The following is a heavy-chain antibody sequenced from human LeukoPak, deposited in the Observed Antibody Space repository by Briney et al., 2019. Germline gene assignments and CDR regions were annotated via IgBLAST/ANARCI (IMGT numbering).Heavy chain of an antibody. Sequence: SETLSLTCTVSGGSISSYYWSWIRQPPGKGLEWIGYIYYSGGTNYNPSLKSRVTISVDTSKNQFSLKLSSVTAADTAVYYCARGFNYYDSSGYYYIDAFDIWGQGTMVTVSS. V-gene: IGHV4-59*01. CDR2: IYYSGGT. CDR1: GGSISSYY. D-gene: IGHD3-22*01. J-gene: IGHJ3*02. CDR3: ARGFNYYDSSGYYYIDAFDI.